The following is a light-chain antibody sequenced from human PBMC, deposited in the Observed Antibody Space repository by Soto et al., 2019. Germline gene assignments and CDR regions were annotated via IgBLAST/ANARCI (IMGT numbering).Light chain of an antibody. CDR1: SRDVGAYDY. J-gene: IGLJ3*02. CDR3: SSYAGSNNLV. Sequence: QSALTQPPSASGSPGQSVTISCTGTSRDVGAYDYVSWYQQHPGKAPQLMIYEVSKRPSGVPDRFSGSKSGNTASLTVSGLQAEYEADYYCSSYAGSNNLVFGGGTKLTVL. V-gene: IGLV2-8*01. CDR2: EVS.